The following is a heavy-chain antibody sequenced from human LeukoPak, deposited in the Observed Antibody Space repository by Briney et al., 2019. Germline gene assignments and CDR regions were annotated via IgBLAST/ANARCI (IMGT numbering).Heavy chain of an antibody. Sequence: GGSLRLSCAASGFTFNTYEMNWVRQAPGRGLEWVSYISSSGSTIYYADYVKGRFTISRDNAKNSLYLQMNSLRAEDTAVYYCARGGWNYVFNYWGQGTLVTVSS. CDR3: ARGGWNYVFNY. CDR2: ISSSGSTI. CDR1: GFTFNTYE. D-gene: IGHD1-7*01. V-gene: IGHV3-48*03. J-gene: IGHJ4*02.